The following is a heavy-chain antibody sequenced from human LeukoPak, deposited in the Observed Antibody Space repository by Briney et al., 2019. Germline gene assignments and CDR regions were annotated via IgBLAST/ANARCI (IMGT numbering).Heavy chain of an antibody. CDR3: ARDYYGSGSYLIDY. D-gene: IGHD3-10*01. V-gene: IGHV1-2*02. Sequence: ASVKVSCKASGYTFTGYYMHWVRQAPGQGLEWMGWINPNSGGTNYAQKFQGRATMTRDTSISTAYMELSRLRSDDTAVYYCARDYYGSGSYLIDYWGQGTLVTVSS. J-gene: IGHJ4*02. CDR2: INPNSGGT. CDR1: GYTFTGYY.